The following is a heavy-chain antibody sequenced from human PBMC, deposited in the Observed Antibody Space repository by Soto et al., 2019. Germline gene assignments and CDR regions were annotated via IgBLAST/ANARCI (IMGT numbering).Heavy chain of an antibody. CDR1: GFTFSDYY. Sequence: QVQLVESGGGLVKPGGSLRLSCAASGFTFSDYYMSWIRQAPGKGLEWVSYISSSGSTIYYAESVKGRFTISRDNAKYSLYLQMHSLRAEDTAVYYCARVGDRLDYYYYMDVWGKGTTVTVSS. CDR3: ARVGDRLDYYYYMDV. V-gene: IGHV3-11*01. D-gene: IGHD4-17*01. J-gene: IGHJ6*03. CDR2: ISSSGSTI.